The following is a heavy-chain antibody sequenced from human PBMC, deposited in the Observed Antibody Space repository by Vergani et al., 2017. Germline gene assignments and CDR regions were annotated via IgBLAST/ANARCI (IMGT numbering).Heavy chain of an antibody. D-gene: IGHD3-22*01. J-gene: IGHJ5*02. Sequence: QVQLVQSGAEVKKPGSSVKVSCKASGGTFSSYAISWVRQAPGQGLEWMGRIIPIFGTANYAQKFQGRVTSTVDESTSTAYMELSSLRSEDTAVYYCARDRASPPNGYVWFDPWGQGTLVTVSS. V-gene: IGHV1-69*13. CDR1: GGTFSSYA. CDR3: ARDRASPPNGYVWFDP. CDR2: IIPIFGTA.